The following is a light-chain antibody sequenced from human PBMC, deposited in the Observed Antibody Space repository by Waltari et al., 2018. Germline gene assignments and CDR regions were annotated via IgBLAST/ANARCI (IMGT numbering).Light chain of an antibody. CDR3: SSYTTTSSWV. CDR1: TGHIGIYKF. CDR2: DVS. Sequence: QSVLTQHAPVSASPGQPIPISCTGTTGHIGIYKFLSLYQQEPGRAPKLIVYDVSQRPSGVSNRFSGSKSGNTASLTISGLQAEDEADYYCSSYTTTSSWVFGGGTKLTVL. V-gene: IGLV2-14*01. J-gene: IGLJ3*02.